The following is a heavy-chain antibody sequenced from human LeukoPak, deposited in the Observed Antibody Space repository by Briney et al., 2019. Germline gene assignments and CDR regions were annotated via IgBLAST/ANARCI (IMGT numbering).Heavy chain of an antibody. J-gene: IGHJ6*03. V-gene: IGHV1-69*13. D-gene: IGHD2-2*01. Sequence: SVKVSCKASGYTFTSYAISWVRQAPGQGLEWMGGIIPIFGTANYAQKFHGRVTIAADEFTSTAYMELSSLKSEDTAVYYCARAGGYCSSTSCYDADYYYYMDVWGKGTTVTISS. CDR1: GYTFTSYA. CDR3: ARAGGYCSSTSCYDADYYYYMDV. CDR2: IIPIFGTA.